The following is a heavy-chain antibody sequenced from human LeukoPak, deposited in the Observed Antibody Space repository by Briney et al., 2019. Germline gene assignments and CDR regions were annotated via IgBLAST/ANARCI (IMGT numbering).Heavy chain of an antibody. CDR3: ARDAPGIAAAGVY. D-gene: IGHD6-13*01. V-gene: IGHV4-4*02. CDR2: IYHSGST. CDR1: GGSISSSNW. Sequence: SGTLSLTCAVSGGSISSSNWWSWVRQPPGKGLEWIGEIYHSGSTNYNPSFKSRVTISIDTSKTHFSLELSSVTAADTAVYYCARDAPGIAAAGVYWGQGTLVTVSS. J-gene: IGHJ4*02.